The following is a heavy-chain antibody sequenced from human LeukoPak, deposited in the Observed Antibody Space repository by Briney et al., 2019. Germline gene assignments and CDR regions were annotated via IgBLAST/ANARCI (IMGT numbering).Heavy chain of an antibody. Sequence: GGSLRLSCVASGFTVSSNYMSWVRQAPGKGLEWVSVIYSAGSTYYADSVKGRFTISRDNSKNTLYLQMNSLRAEDTAVYYCAKDMREVTTVTSIDYWGQGTLVTVSS. V-gene: IGHV3-53*05. J-gene: IGHJ4*02. CDR3: AKDMREVTTVTSIDY. CDR2: IYSAGST. D-gene: IGHD4-17*01. CDR1: GFTVSSNY.